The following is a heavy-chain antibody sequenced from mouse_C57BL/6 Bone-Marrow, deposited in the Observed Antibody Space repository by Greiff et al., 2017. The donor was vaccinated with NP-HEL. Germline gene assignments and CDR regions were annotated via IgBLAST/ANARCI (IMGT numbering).Heavy chain of an antibody. CDR3: APLTGTYYFDY. CDR2: IHPNSGST. Sequence: VQLQQPGAELVKPGASVKLSCKASGYTFTSYWMHWVKQRPGQGLEWIGMIHPNSGSTNYNEKFKSKATLTVDKSSSTAYMQLSSLTSEDSAVYYCAPLTGTYYFDYWGQGTTLTVAA. J-gene: IGHJ2*01. V-gene: IGHV1-64*01. CDR1: GYTFTSYW. D-gene: IGHD4-1*01.